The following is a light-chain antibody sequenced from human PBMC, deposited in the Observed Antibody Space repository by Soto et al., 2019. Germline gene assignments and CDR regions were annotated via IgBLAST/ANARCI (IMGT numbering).Light chain of an antibody. V-gene: IGKV3D-15*01. Sequence: EIVMTQSPGTLSVSTEEGATLSCRASQSVDRNLAWYQQKPGQAPRLLIYGASTRPTGIPDRFSDSGSWTEFSLTISSLQSEDFAVYYCQQYDSWPLTFGGGTKVEIK. CDR1: QSVDRN. J-gene: IGKJ4*01. CDR3: QQYDSWPLT. CDR2: GAS.